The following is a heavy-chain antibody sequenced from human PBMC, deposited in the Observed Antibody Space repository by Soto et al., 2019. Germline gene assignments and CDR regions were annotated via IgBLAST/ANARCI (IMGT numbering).Heavy chain of an antibody. V-gene: IGHV1-18*01. Sequence: QVQLVQSGAEVKNPGASVKVSCKTSGYTFTKYGVGWVRQAPGQGLEWMGWISGSSGHANYAEKDQGRITLPTATSTSTAYIELRSLSSDDPAVYYCAREMAGLGGEYDYWGQGTLVTVSS. CDR2: ISGSSGHA. J-gene: IGHJ4*02. CDR1: GYTFTKYG. CDR3: AREMAGLGGEYDY. D-gene: IGHD3-16*01.